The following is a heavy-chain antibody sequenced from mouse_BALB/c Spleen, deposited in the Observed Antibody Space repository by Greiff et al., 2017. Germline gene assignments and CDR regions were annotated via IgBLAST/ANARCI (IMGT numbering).Heavy chain of an antibody. V-gene: IGHV2-6-7*01. D-gene: IGHD2-1*01. CDR3: ARGGMVTRFVYYAMDY. CDR2: IWGDGST. Sequence: QVQLKESGPGLVAPSQSLSITCTVSGFSLTGYGVNWARQPPGKGLEWLGMIWGDGSTDYNSALKSRLSISKDNSKSQVFLKMNSLQTDDTARYYCARGGMVTRFVYYAMDYWGQGTSVTVSS. CDR1: GFSLTGYG. J-gene: IGHJ4*01.